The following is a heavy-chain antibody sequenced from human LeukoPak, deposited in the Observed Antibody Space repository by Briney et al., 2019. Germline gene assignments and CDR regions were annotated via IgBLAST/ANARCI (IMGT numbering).Heavy chain of an antibody. J-gene: IGHJ6*03. V-gene: IGHV3-23*01. CDR1: GFPFSDYA. CDR2: VNGRGATT. Sequence: PAGSLRLSCAASGFASGFPFSDYAVSCVRPAPGKGPEWVASVNGRGATTYYADSVRGRFTISRDNSKNTLYLQMISLGADDTAEYFCANAPATGKNYYFCYMHVWGKGTTVTVSS. CDR3: ANAPATGKNYYFCYMHV. D-gene: IGHD1-1*01.